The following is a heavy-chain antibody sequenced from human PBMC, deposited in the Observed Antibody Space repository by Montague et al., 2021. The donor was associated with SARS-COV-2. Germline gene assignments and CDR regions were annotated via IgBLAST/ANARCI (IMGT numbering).Heavy chain of an antibody. D-gene: IGHD3-3*01. CDR2: ISYDGSNK. Sequence: SLRLSCAASGFTFSSYAMHWVRQAPGKGLEWVAVISYDGSNKYYXXSLKGRFTISRDNSKNTLYLQMNSLRAEDTAVYYCARDPSYYDFWSGYLSPKQDYYYYYMDVWGKGTTVTVSS. J-gene: IGHJ6*03. V-gene: IGHV3-30*04. CDR1: GFTFSSYA. CDR3: ARDPSYYDFWSGYLSPKQDYYYYYMDV.